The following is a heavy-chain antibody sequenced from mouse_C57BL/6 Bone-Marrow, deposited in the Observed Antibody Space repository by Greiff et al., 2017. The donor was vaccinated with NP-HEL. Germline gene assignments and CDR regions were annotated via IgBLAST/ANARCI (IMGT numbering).Heavy chain of an antibody. CDR1: GYTFTDYY. J-gene: IGHJ2*01. Sequence: EVQLQQSGPELVKPGASVKISCKASGYTFTDYYMNWVKQSHGKSLEWIGDINPNNGGTSYNQKFKGKATLTVDKSSSTAYMELRSLTSEDSAVYYCARMGYYGNFLPYFDYWGQGTTLTVSS. CDR3: ARMGYYGNFLPYFDY. D-gene: IGHD2-1*01. CDR2: INPNNGGT. V-gene: IGHV1-26*01.